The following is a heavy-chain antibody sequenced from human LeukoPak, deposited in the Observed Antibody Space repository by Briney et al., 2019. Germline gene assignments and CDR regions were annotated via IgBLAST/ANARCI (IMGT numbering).Heavy chain of an antibody. CDR2: VDHTGST. J-gene: IGHJ5*02. CDR1: DDSITMYY. CDR3: VRGPYGSSISNWFDP. D-gene: IGHD3-10*01. Sequence: SETLSLTCSVSDDSITMYYWTWIRQPPGKGLEWIGYVDHTGSTNFNPSLNGRVSISRDTTNNLFSLRLRSVTAADTAVYYCVRGPYGSSISNWFDPWGQGMLVTVSS. V-gene: IGHV4-59*01.